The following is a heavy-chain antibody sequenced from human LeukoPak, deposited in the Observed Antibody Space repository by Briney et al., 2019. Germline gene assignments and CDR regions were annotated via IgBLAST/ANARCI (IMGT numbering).Heavy chain of an antibody. Sequence: GASVKVSCKASGYTFTSYGISWVRQAPGQGLEWMGWINPNSGGTNYAQKFQGRVTMTRDTSISTAYMELSRLRSDDTAVYYCARDYYDSSGSRSYWGQGTLVTVSS. V-gene: IGHV1-2*02. D-gene: IGHD3-22*01. CDR3: ARDYYDSSGSRSY. CDR2: INPNSGGT. CDR1: GYTFTSYG. J-gene: IGHJ4*02.